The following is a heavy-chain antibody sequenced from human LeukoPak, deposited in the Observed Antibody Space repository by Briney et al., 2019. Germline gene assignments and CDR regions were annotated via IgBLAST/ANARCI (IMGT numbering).Heavy chain of an antibody. CDR1: GFTFSSYA. CDR3: AIEGFLKDFDF. D-gene: IGHD3-10*01. CDR2: IPYSGDA. V-gene: IGHV3-23*01. J-gene: IGHJ4*02. Sequence: PGGSLRLSCAASGFTFSSYAMRWVRQAPGKGLEWVSSIPYSGDAYYADSVKGRFTISRDNSQNPLYLQMNSLRAEDTAIYYCAIEGFLKDFDFWGQGTLVTVSS.